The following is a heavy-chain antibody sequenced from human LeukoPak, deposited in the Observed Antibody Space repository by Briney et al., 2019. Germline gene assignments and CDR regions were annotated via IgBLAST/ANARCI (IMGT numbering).Heavy chain of an antibody. V-gene: IGHV1-2*02. CDR2: INPNSGAT. D-gene: IGHD1-26*01. J-gene: IGHJ4*02. CDR3: ATVGAKTFDH. Sequence: GASVTVSCKSSGYTFTDYYVHWVRQAPGQGLEWMGWINPNSGATNYAQKFQGRVTMTRDTSISTAYMELSRLRSDDTAVYYCATVGAKTFDHWGQGTLVTVSS. CDR1: GYTFTDYY.